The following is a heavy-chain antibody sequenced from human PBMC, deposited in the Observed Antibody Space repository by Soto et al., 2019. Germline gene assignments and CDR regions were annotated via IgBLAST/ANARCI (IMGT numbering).Heavy chain of an antibody. Sequence: LSLTCAVYGGSFSGYYWSWIRQPPGKGLEWIGEINHSGSTNYNPSLKSRVTISVDTSKNQFSLKLSSVTAADAAVYYCASRGYSSGWYVYWGQGTLVTVSS. CDR2: INHSGST. CDR3: ASRGYSSGWYVY. CDR1: GGSFSGYY. D-gene: IGHD6-19*01. J-gene: IGHJ4*02. V-gene: IGHV4-34*01.